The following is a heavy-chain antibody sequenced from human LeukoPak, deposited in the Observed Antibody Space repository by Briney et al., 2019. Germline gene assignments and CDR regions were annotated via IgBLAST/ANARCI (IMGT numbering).Heavy chain of an antibody. D-gene: IGHD3-16*01. CDR2: IRRSGSII. V-gene: IGHV3-48*03. Sequence: PGGSLRLSCAASGFTISNYEMNWVRQAPGKGLEWVSHIRRSGSIIYYADSVKGRFTISRDNAKNSLYLKMNSLRAEDTAVYYCAKDVGEWSVTDAFHIWGQGTRVTVSS. J-gene: IGHJ3*02. CDR1: GFTISNYE. CDR3: AKDVGEWSVTDAFHI.